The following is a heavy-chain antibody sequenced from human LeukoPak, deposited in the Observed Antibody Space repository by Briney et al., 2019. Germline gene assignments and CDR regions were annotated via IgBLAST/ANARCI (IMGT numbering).Heavy chain of an antibody. CDR3: ASRYCSGGSCYLDAFDI. Sequence: SETLSLTCTVSGGSVSSGSYYWSWIRRPPGKGLEWIGYIYYSGSTNYNPSLKSRVTISVDTSKNQFSLKLSSVTAADTAVYYCASRYCSGGSCYLDAFDIWGQGTMVTVSS. D-gene: IGHD2-15*01. CDR1: GGSVSSGSYY. CDR2: IYYSGST. J-gene: IGHJ3*02. V-gene: IGHV4-61*01.